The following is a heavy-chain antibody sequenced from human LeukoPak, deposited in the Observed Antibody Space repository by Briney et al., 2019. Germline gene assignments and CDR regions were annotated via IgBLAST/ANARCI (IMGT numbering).Heavy chain of an antibody. CDR1: GYTFNGYY. CDR2: INPSNGGT. D-gene: IGHD1-1*01. J-gene: IGHJ4*02. V-gene: IGHV1-2*02. Sequence: ASVKVSCKESGYTFNGYYIHWLRQAPGQGLEWMGWINPSNGGTNYAQRFQGRVAMTRDTSISTAYMEMSRLTFDDTAVYYCASGPTLGTTHPYFDYWGQGILVTVSS. CDR3: ASGPTLGTTHPYFDY.